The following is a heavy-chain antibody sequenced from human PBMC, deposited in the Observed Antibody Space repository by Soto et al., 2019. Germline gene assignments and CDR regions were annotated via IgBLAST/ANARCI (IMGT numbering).Heavy chain of an antibody. CDR3: TRVYGMAGPEY. CDR1: GLTFSDYW. Sequence: GWSLRLSCAASGLTFSDYWMSLVRQAPGKGLEWVANIKQDGSEKYYVDSVKGRFTISRDNAKKSLYLQMNSLRAEDTAIYYCTRVYGMAGPEYWGQGTPVTVSS. CDR2: IKQDGSEK. D-gene: IGHD6-19*01. J-gene: IGHJ4*02. V-gene: IGHV3-7*03.